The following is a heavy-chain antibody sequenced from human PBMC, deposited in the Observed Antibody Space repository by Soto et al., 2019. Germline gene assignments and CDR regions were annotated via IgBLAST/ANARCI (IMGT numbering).Heavy chain of an antibody. Sequence: SETLSLTCSVSGDSISSSSYKWGWIRQPPGKSLEWIGNIFYSGSTYYNPSLKSRVTLSVDTSKNQFSLTLSSVTAADTAVYYCARYAAVAGILDYWGQGTLVTVSS. V-gene: IGHV4-39*01. J-gene: IGHJ4*02. CDR3: ARYAAVAGILDY. CDR1: GDSISSSSYK. CDR2: IFYSGST. D-gene: IGHD6-19*01.